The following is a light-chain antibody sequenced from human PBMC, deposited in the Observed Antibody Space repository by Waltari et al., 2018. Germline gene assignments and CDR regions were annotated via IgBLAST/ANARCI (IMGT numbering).Light chain of an antibody. CDR3: QHYVRLPVT. CDR1: QSVGRS. V-gene: IGKV3-20*01. J-gene: IGKJ1*01. CDR2: GSS. Sequence: EIVLTQSPGTLSLSPGERATLSCWASQSVGRSLAWYQQKRGQAPTPSTYGSSTRATGIPXRFSGSGSGTNFSLTISRLEPEDFAVYYCQHYVRLPVTFGQGTKVEI.